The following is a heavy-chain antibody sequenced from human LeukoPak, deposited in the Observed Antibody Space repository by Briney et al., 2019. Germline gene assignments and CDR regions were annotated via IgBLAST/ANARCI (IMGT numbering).Heavy chain of an antibody. CDR1: GFAISTSGVG. V-gene: IGHV2-5*02. J-gene: IGHJ4*02. Sequence: SGPTLVKPTHTLTLTCIFSGFAISTSGVGVGWIRQPPGKAPEWLALIYWDDDKRYRASLKSRLTITKATSQNQVVLTMTIIDPMATATDYCTHRNPSGDYVEDYWGQGILVTVSS. CDR2: IYWDDDK. D-gene: IGHD4-17*01. CDR3: THRNPSGDYVEDY.